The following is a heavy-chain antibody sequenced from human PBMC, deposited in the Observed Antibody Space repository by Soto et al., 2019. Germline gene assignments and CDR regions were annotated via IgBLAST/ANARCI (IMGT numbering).Heavy chain of an antibody. D-gene: IGHD5-18*01. CDR1: GLTFTNYW. J-gene: IGHJ4*02. CDR3: ARGGYSYVGVGFDY. Sequence: EVQLVESGGGLVQPGGSLRLSCAASGLTFTNYWMHWVRQAPGKGLVWVSRINNDESSTTYADSVKGRFTISRDNANNTLYLQMNSLRDEDTAVYFCARGGYSYVGVGFDYWGQGTLVTVSS. CDR2: INNDESST. V-gene: IGHV3-74*01.